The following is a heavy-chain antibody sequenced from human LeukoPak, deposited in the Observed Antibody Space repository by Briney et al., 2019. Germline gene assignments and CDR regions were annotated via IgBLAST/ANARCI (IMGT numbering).Heavy chain of an antibody. Sequence: SVKVSCKASGGTLSRYAISWVRQAPGQGLEWMGGIIPIFGTANYAQKFQGRVTITADKSTSTAYMELSSLRSEDTAVYYCATVSCSGGSCYLRYWGQGTLVTVSS. J-gene: IGHJ4*02. CDR1: GGTLSRYA. CDR3: ATVSCSGGSCYLRY. D-gene: IGHD2-15*01. CDR2: IIPIFGTA. V-gene: IGHV1-69*06.